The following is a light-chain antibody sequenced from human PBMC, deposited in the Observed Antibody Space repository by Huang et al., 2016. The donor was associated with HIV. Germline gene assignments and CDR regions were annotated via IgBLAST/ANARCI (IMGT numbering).Light chain of an antibody. CDR2: AAS. Sequence: MTQSPPSLSASIGDRVTLTCRASRDISTFLDWYQQKPGKPPRLLIYAASSLHSGVPSRFSGGGSGTNFTLTVSSLQPEDVANYYCQKYDSAPRTFGQGTKLEL. CDR3: QKYDSAPRT. V-gene: IGKV1-27*01. CDR1: RDISTF. J-gene: IGKJ1*01.